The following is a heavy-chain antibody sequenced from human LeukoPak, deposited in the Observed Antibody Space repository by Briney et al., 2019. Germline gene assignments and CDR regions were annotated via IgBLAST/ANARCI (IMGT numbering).Heavy chain of an antibody. CDR1: GXTFSSYS. J-gene: IGHJ4*02. Sequence: PGGSLRLSCAASGXTFSSYSTNWVRQAPGKGLEWVSSISSSSSYIYYADSVKGRFTISRDNSENTMYLQMNSLRAEDTAVYYCAKDKTPVTVGYFDSWGQGTLVTVSS. CDR3: AKDKTPVTVGYFDS. V-gene: IGHV3-21*04. CDR2: ISSSSSYI. D-gene: IGHD4-17*01.